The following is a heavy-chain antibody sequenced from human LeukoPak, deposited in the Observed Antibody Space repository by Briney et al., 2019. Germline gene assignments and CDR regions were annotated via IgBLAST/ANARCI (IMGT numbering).Heavy chain of an antibody. Sequence: SETLSLTCTVSGGSISSSSYYWGWIRQPPGKGLEWIGSIYYSGSTYYNPSLKSRVTISVDTSKNQFSLKLSSVTAADTAVYYCARQGWDTALDYWGQGTLVTVSS. CDR3: ARQGWDTALDY. CDR2: IYYSGST. V-gene: IGHV4-39*01. CDR1: GGSISSSSYY. D-gene: IGHD5-18*01. J-gene: IGHJ4*02.